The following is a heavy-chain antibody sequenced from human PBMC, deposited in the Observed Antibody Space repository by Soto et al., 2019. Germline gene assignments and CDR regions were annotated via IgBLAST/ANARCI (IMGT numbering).Heavy chain of an antibody. CDR1: GGSISSSSYY. Sequence: QLQLQESGPGLVKPSETLSLTCTVSGGSISSSSYYWGWIRQPPGKGLEWIGSIYYSGSTYYNPSLKSRVTISVDTSKNQFSLKLSSVTAADTAVYYCARHLGENYGSGSYPIDYWGQGTLVTVSS. CDR3: ARHLGENYGSGSYPIDY. J-gene: IGHJ4*02. V-gene: IGHV4-39*01. CDR2: IYYSGST. D-gene: IGHD3-10*01.